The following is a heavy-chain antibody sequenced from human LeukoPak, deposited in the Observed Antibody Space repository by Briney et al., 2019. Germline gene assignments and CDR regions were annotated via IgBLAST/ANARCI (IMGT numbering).Heavy chain of an antibody. CDR3: ARHDSWPQNWGSDPFDH. Sequence: GESLKISCKGSGYSFTSYWIGWVRQMPGKGLEWMGIIYPGDSDTRYSPSFQGQVTISADKSISTAYLQWSSLKASDTAMYYCARHDSWPQNWGSDPFDHWGQGTLVTVSS. CDR1: GYSFTSYW. J-gene: IGHJ4*02. CDR2: IYPGDSDT. D-gene: IGHD7-27*01. V-gene: IGHV5-51*01.